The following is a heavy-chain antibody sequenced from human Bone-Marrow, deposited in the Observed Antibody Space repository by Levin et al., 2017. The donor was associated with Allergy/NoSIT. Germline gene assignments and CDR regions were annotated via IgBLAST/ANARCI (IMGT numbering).Heavy chain of an antibody. Sequence: PSETLSLTCAVSGGSIRSSNWWSWVRQPPGKGLEWIGESYHSGDTHYSPSLKSRVTITIDKSKNQFSLKLISVTAADTAVYYCAIRRHPSYYDAMDVWGQGTTVTVSS. D-gene: IGHD3-16*01. CDR3: AIRRHPSYYDAMDV. V-gene: IGHV4-4*02. J-gene: IGHJ6*02. CDR2: SYHSGDT. CDR1: GGSIRSSNW.